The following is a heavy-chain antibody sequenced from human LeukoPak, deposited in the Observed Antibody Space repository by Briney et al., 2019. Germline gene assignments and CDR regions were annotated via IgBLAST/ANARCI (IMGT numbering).Heavy chain of an antibody. CDR2: IYYSGST. V-gene: IGHV4-59*01. CDR1: GGSISSYY. CDR3: ARDQGGYSSSPFFDS. Sequence: SETLSLTCTVSGGSISSYYWSWIRQPPGKGLEWIGYIYYSGSTNYNPSLKSRVIISVDTSKNQFSLNLSSVTAADTAAYYCARDQGGYSSSPFFDSWGQGTLVTVSS. J-gene: IGHJ4*02. D-gene: IGHD2-15*01.